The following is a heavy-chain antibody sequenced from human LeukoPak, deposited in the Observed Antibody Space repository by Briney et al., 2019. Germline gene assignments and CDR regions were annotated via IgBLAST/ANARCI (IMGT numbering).Heavy chain of an antibody. CDR2: IYHSGST. Sequence: SETPSLTCAVSGGSISSSNWWSWVRQPPGKGLEWIGEIYHSGSTNYNPSLKSRVTISVDTSKNQFSLKLSSVTAADTAVYYCARSKRITIFGVKTSFDPWGQGTLVTVSS. V-gene: IGHV4-4*02. J-gene: IGHJ5*02. CDR1: GGSISSSNW. D-gene: IGHD3-3*01. CDR3: ARSKRITIFGVKTSFDP.